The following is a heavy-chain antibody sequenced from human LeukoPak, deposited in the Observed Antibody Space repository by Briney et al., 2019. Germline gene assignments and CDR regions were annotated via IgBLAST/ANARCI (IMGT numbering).Heavy chain of an antibody. V-gene: IGHV3-23*01. D-gene: IGHD5-18*01. Sequence: GGSLRLSCAASGFTFSSYAMSWVRQAPGKGLEWVSAISGSGGSTYYADSVKGRFTISRDNSKNTVYLQMDSLRAEDTAVYYCARDRADGYNYGDYFDNWGQGTLVTVSS. J-gene: IGHJ4*02. CDR2: ISGSGGST. CDR3: ARDRADGYNYGDYFDN. CDR1: GFTFSSYA.